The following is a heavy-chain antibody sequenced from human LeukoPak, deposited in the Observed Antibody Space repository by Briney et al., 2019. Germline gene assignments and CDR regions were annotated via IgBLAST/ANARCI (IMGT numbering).Heavy chain of an antibody. J-gene: IGHJ4*02. CDR3: VKEYFGFAFDY. V-gene: IGHV3-23*01. D-gene: IGHD3-9*01. CDR1: GFTFSSYA. Sequence: PGGSLRLSCAASGFTFSSYAMSWVRQAPGKGLEWVSDITSSGDSTYYADSVKGRFTISRDNPKNTLYLQMNNLRAEDTAIYYCVKEYFGFAFDYWGQGTVVTVSS. CDR2: ITSSGDST.